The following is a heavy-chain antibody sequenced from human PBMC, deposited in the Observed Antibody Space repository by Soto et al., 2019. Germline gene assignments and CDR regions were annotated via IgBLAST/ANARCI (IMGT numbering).Heavy chain of an antibody. V-gene: IGHV1-69*13. CDR3: ARDNSAGVVAARPLSGDYGMDV. D-gene: IGHD2-15*01. CDR2: IIPIFGTA. CDR1: GGTFSSYA. Sequence: GASVKVSCKASGGTFSSYAISWVRQAPGQGLEWMGGIIPIFGTANYAQKFQGRVTITADESTSTAYMELSSPRSEDTAVYYCARDNSAGVVAARPLSGDYGMDVWGQGTTVTVSS. J-gene: IGHJ6*02.